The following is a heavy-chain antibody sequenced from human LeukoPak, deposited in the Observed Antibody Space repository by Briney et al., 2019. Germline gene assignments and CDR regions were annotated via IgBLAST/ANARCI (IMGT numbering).Heavy chain of an antibody. D-gene: IGHD1-26*01. V-gene: IGHV3-20*04. CDR3: ARFSVGAIEGGYFDY. Sequence: TGGSLRLSCAASGFTFDDYGMSWVRQAPGKGLEWVSGINWNGGSTGYADSVKGRFTISRDNAKNSLYLQMNSLGAEDTALYYCARFSVGAIEGGYFDYWGQGTLVTVSS. CDR1: GFTFDDYG. CDR2: INWNGGST. J-gene: IGHJ4*02.